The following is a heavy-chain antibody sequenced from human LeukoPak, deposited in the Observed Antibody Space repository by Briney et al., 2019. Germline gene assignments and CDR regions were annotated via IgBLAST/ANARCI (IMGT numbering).Heavy chain of an antibody. CDR2: IYPGDSKT. Sequence: GESLKISCQGSGYTFTIYWIGWVRQMPGKGLEWMGIIYPGDSKTIYSPSFQGQVTISADKSISTAYLQWSSLKASDTAMYYCARCYGSGTYFIYWGQGTLVTVSS. CDR3: ARCYGSGTYFIY. V-gene: IGHV5-51*01. J-gene: IGHJ4*02. CDR1: GYTFTIYW. D-gene: IGHD3-10*01.